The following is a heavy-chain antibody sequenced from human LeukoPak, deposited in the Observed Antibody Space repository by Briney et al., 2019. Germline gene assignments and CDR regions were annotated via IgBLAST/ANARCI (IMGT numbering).Heavy chain of an antibody. CDR3: ARDGNYYDSSGYRGGYYFDY. V-gene: IGHV3-30*04. D-gene: IGHD3-22*01. CDR2: ISYDGSNK. CDR1: GFTFTSYA. J-gene: IGHJ4*02. Sequence: GSLRLSCAASGFTFTSYAMHWVRQAPGKGLEWVAVISYDGSNKYYADSVKGRFSISRDNSKNTLDLQMNSLRAEDTAVYYCARDGNYYDSSGYRGGYYFDYWGQGTLVTVSS.